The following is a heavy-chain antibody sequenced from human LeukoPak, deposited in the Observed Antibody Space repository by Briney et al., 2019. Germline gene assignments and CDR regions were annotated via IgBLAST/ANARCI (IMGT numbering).Heavy chain of an antibody. CDR1: GFTFSSYS. V-gene: IGHV3-48*02. CDR3: SRDGDGGFGSDY. Sequence: GGSLRLSCAASGFTFSSYSMNWVRQAPGKGLEWVSYISRSSSTIYYADSVKGRFTISRNNAKNSLYLQMNSLRDEDTAVYYCSRDGDGGFGSDYWGQGTLVTVSS. D-gene: IGHD4-23*01. CDR2: ISRSSSTI. J-gene: IGHJ4*02.